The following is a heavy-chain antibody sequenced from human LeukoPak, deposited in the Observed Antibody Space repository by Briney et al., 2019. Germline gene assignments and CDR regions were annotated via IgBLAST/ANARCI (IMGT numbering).Heavy chain of an antibody. CDR3: AREGGDEAFDI. CDR1: GFTFSNYD. CDR2: IGAAGQT. J-gene: IGHJ3*02. Sequence: GGSLRLSCAASGFTFSNYDMHWVRQAIGKGLEWVSAIGAAGQTYYPGSGKGRFTISRDNAKNSLYLQMDSLRAGDSAVYYCAREGGDEAFDIWGQGTMVTVSS. V-gene: IGHV3-13*01. D-gene: IGHD3-10*01.